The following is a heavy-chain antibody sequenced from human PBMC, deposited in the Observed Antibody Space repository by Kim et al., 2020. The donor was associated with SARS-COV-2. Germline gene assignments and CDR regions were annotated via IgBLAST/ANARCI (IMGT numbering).Heavy chain of an antibody. J-gene: IGHJ5*02. V-gene: IGHV1-69*04. CDR1: GGTFSSYA. CDR3: ARQDIVVVPAAIFVSWFDP. Sequence: SVKVSCKASGGTFSSYAISWVRQAPGQGLEWMGRIIPILGIANYAQKFQGRVTITADKSTSTAYMELSSLRSEDTAVYYCARQDIVVVPAAIFVSWFDPWGQGTLVTVSS. D-gene: IGHD2-2*01. CDR2: IIPILGIA.